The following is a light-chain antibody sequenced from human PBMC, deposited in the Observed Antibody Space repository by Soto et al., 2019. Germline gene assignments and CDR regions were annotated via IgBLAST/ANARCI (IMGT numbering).Light chain of an antibody. CDR3: QSYDSSLSVV. CDR1: SSNIGAGYD. J-gene: IGLJ2*01. CDR2: GNS. Sequence: QSVLTQPPSVSGAPGQRVTISCTGSSSNIGAGYDVQWYQQLPGTAPKLLISGNSNRPSGVPDRFSGSKSGTSASLAITGLQAEDEADYYCQSYDSSLSVVFGGGTKVTVL. V-gene: IGLV1-40*01.